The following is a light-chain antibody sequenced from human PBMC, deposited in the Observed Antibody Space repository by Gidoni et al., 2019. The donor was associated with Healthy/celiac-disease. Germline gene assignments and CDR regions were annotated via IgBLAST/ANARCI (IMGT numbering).Light chain of an antibody. CDR3: QQYYSYPRT. CDR2: AAS. V-gene: IGKV1-8*01. J-gene: IGKJ1*01. Sequence: AIRMTPSPSSFSASTGDRVTITCRASQGISSYLAWYQQKPGTAPTLLIYAASTLQSGFPSRFSGSGSGTDLTLTISCLQSEDFATYYCQQYYSYPRTFGQGTKVEIK. CDR1: QGISSY.